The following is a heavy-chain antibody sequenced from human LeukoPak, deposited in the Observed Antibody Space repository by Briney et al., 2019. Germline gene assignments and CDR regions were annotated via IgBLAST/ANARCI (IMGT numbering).Heavy chain of an antibody. D-gene: IGHD3-22*01. CDR1: GYSFTSYW. V-gene: IGHV5-51*01. CDR3: ARHGSAFSSGYYYFDY. CDR2: IYPGDSDT. Sequence: GESLKISCKGSGYSFTSYWIGWVRQMPGKGLEWMGIIYPGDSDTRYSPSFQGQVTISADKSNSTAYLQWSSLKASDTAMYYCARHGSAFSSGYYYFDYWGQGTLVTVSS. J-gene: IGHJ4*02.